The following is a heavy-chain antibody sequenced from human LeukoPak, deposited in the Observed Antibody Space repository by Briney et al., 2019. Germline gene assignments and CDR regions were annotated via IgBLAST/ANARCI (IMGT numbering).Heavy chain of an antibody. CDR1: GYTLTELS. CDR2: FDPEDGET. CDR3: ATAKTGYYYYGMDV. V-gene: IGHV1-24*01. J-gene: IGHJ6*02. Sequence: GASVKVSCKVSGYTLTELSMHWLRHAPGKGLEWMGGFDPEDGETIYAQKFQGRVTMTEDTSTDTAYMELSSLRSEDTAVYYCATAKTGYYYYGMDVWGQGTTVTVSS.